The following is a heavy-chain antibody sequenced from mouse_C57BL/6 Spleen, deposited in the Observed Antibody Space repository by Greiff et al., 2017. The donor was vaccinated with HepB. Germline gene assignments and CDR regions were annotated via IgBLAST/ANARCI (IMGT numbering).Heavy chain of an antibody. CDR3: ARGTTPLAMDY. V-gene: IGHV5-4*03. J-gene: IGHJ4*01. CDR2: ISDGGSYT. D-gene: IGHD1-1*01. CDR1: GFTFSSYA. Sequence: EVNVVESGGGLVKPGGSLKLSCAASGFTFSSYAMSWVRQTPEKRLEWVATISDGGSYTYYPDNVKGRFTISRDNAKNNLYLQMSHLKSEDTAMYYCARGTTPLAMDYWGQGTSVTVSS.